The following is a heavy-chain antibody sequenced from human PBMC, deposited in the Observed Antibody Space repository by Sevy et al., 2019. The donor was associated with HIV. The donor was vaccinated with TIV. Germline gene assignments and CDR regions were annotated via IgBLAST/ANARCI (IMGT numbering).Heavy chain of an antibody. CDR1: GYTFTSYG. Sequence: ASVKVSCKASGYTFTSYGISWVRQAPGQGLEWMGWISAYNGNTNYAQKLQGRVTMTTDTSTSTAYMELRSLRSDDTAVNYWARDISSSWYGDYYYYYYGMDVWGQGTTVTVSS. CDR2: ISAYNGNT. V-gene: IGHV1-18*01. J-gene: IGHJ6*02. D-gene: IGHD6-13*01. CDR3: ARDISSSWYGDYYYYYYGMDV.